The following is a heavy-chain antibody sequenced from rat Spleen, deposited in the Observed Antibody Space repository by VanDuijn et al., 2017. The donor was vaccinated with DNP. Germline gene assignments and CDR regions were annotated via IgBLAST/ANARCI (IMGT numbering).Heavy chain of an antibody. J-gene: IGHJ2*01. CDR2: IIYDGSRT. CDR1: GFTFSDYN. CDR3: ATHELDYPGITTPFDY. V-gene: IGHV5S10*01. D-gene: IGHD1-4*01. Sequence: EVQLVESGGGLVQPGRSLKLSCAASGFTFSDYNMAWVRQAPKKGLEWVATIIYDGSRTYYRDSVKGRFTISRDNAKSTLYLQMDSLRSEDTATYYCATHELDYPGITTPFDYWVQGVMVTVSS.